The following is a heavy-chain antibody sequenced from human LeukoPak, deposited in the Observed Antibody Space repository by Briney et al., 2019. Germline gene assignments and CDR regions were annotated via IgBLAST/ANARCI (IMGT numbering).Heavy chain of an antibody. J-gene: IGHJ4*02. Sequence: GGSLRLSCAASGFTVSSNYMSWVRQAPGKGLEWVSVIYSGGSTYYADSVKGRFTISRDNSKNTLYLQMNSLRAEDAAVYYCARNVHGYYDFWSGYYSPIYYFDYWGQGTLVTVSS. D-gene: IGHD3-3*01. V-gene: IGHV3-66*02. CDR2: IYSGGST. CDR1: GFTVSSNY. CDR3: ARNVHGYYDFWSGYYSPIYYFDY.